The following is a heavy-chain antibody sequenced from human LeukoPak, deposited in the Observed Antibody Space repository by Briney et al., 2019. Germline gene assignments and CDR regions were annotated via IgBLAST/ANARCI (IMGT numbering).Heavy chain of an antibody. CDR3: TRLRLDYFGY. CDR2: IRSKANSYAT. V-gene: IGHV3-73*01. CDR1: GFTFSGSA. D-gene: IGHD3-9*01. J-gene: IGHJ4*02. Sequence: PGGSLRLSCAASGFTFSGSAMHWVRQASGKGLEWVGRIRSKANSYATAYAASVKGRFTISRDDSKNTAYLQMNSLKTEDTAVYYCTRLRLDYFGYWGQGTLVTVSS.